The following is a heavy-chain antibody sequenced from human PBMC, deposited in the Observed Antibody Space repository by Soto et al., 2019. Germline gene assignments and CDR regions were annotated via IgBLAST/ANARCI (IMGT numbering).Heavy chain of an antibody. CDR2: MNPNSGNT. D-gene: IGHD3-10*01. V-gene: IGHV1-8*01. Sequence: QVQLVQSGAEVKKPGASVKVSCKASGYTFTSYDINWVRQATGQGLEWMGWMNPNSGNTGYAQKFQGRVTMTRNTSISTAYMELSSLRSEGTAVYYCAVDXLLWXXXPRPYGMDVWGQGTTVTVSS. CDR3: AVDXLLWXXXPRPYGMDV. CDR1: GYTFTSYD. J-gene: IGHJ6*02.